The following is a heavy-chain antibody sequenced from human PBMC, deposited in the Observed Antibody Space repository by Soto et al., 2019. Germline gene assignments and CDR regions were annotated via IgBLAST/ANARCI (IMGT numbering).Heavy chain of an antibody. CDR3: ARGGSPDGSGSYYPGPFDY. CDR1: GFTFSSYA. D-gene: IGHD3-10*01. Sequence: PGGSLRLSCAASGFTFSSYAMHWVRQAPGKGLEWVAVISYDGSNKYYADSVKGRFTISRDNSKNTLYLQMNSLRAEDTAVYYCARGGSPDGSGSYYPGPFDYWGQGTLVTVSS. V-gene: IGHV3-30-3*01. J-gene: IGHJ4*02. CDR2: ISYDGSNK.